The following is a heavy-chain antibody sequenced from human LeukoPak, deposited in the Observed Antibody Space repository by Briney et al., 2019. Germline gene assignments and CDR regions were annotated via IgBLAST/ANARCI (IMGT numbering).Heavy chain of an antibody. J-gene: IGHJ5*02. CDR3: ARGPLRGWFDP. Sequence: PETLSLTCTVSGDSVSSGYNYWSWIRQPPGKGLEWIGHIYYTGSTNYNPSLKSRVTVPVDTSKNQFSLKLNSVTAADTAVYYCARGPLRGWFDPWGQGTLVTVSS. CDR2: IYYTGST. CDR1: GDSVSSGYNY. V-gene: IGHV4-61*01.